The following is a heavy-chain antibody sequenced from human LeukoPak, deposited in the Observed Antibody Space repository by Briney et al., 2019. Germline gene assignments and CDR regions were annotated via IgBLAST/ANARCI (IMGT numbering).Heavy chain of an antibody. CDR3: ARDWDIVVVPAAMLPYYYYGMDV. V-gene: IGHV1-69*01. D-gene: IGHD2-2*01. Sequence: GASVKVSCKASGSTFTSYAISWVRQAPGQGLEWMGGIIPIFGTANYAQKFQGRVTITADESTSTAYMELSSLRSEDTAVYYCARDWDIVVVPAAMLPYYYYGMDVWGQGTTVTVSS. CDR1: GSTFTSYA. CDR2: IIPIFGTA. J-gene: IGHJ6*02.